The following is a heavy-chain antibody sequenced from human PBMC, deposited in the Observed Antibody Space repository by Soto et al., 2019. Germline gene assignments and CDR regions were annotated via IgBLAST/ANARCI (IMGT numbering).Heavy chain of an antibody. CDR1: GFTFSSYA. CDR2: ISKRGGSM. Sequence: EVQLVESGGGRVQPGGSLRVSCAASGFTFSSYAMNWVRQTPGKGLEWVSHISKRGGSMYYADSVKGRFTISRDNAESSLQLQMNGLTDADTAVYYCASQVYTVVTPFDYWGQGALVTVSS. D-gene: IGHD2-21*02. V-gene: IGHV3-48*02. CDR3: ASQVYTVVTPFDY. J-gene: IGHJ4*02.